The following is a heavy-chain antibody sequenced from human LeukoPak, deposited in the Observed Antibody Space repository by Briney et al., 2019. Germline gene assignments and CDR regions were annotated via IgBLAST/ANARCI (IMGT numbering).Heavy chain of an antibody. CDR1: GFSVSSFG. D-gene: IGHD6-19*01. CDR2: ISLNGETT. V-gene: IGHV3-23*01. J-gene: IGHJ4*02. CDR3: AQGFSSGWYPY. Sequence: PGGSLRLSCAVSGFSVSSFGMSWVRQALGKGLEWISAISLNGETTWYADSVKGRFTISRDNSKNTLYLQLTSLRAEDTAVYYCAQGFSSGWYPYWGQGSLVSVSS.